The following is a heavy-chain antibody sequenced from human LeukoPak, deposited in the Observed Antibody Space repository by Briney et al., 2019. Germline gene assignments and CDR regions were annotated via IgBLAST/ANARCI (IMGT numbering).Heavy chain of an antibody. D-gene: IGHD3-3*01. J-gene: IGHJ4*02. V-gene: IGHV3-9*03. CDR1: GFTFDDYA. Sequence: GGSLRLSCAASGFTFDDYAMHWVRQAPGRGLEWVSGISWNSGSIGYADSVKGRFTISRDNAKNSLYLQMNSLRAEDMALYYCAKDIEPRGYDFWSGVFDYWGQGTLVTVSS. CDR2: ISWNSGSI. CDR3: AKDIEPRGYDFWSGVFDY.